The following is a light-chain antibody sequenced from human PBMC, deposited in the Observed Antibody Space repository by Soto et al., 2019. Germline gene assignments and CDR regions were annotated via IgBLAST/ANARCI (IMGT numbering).Light chain of an antibody. CDR3: HQRQSWPRT. Sequence: EIVLTQSPATLSSFPVDRVTLSCRASQAVNTRLAWYQHKPGQAPRLLIYLASNRAAGVPARFSGSGSGTDFTLTISDVEPEDFAVYYCHQRQSWPRTFGQGTRLEIK. CDR1: QAVNTR. V-gene: IGKV3-11*01. CDR2: LAS. J-gene: IGKJ5*01.